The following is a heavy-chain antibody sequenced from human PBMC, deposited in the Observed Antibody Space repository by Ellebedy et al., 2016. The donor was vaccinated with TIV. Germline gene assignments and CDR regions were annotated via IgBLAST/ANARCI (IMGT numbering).Heavy chain of an antibody. CDR3: ATDGSYGDYLSPTHAFAF. CDR1: GFSFRSYW. CDR2: INQDGSEK. D-gene: IGHD4-17*01. J-gene: IGHJ3*01. Sequence: GESLKISCAASGFSFRSYWMSWVRQAPGKGLAWVANINQDGSEKYYVDSVKGRFTVSRDSAKNSLFLQMNSLRVEDTAVYYCATDGSYGDYLSPTHAFAFWGQGTMVTVSS. V-gene: IGHV3-7*01.